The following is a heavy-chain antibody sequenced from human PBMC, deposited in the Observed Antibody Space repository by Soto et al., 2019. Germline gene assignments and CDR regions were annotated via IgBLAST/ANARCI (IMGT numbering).Heavy chain of an antibody. Sequence: QVQLVQSGAEVKKPGASVKVSYKASGYTFTSYGISWVRQAPGQGLEWMGWISAYNGNTNYAQKLQGRVTMTTDTSTSTAYMELRSLRSDDMAVYYCARDPREYDILTVQQRNWFDPWGQGTVVTVSS. CDR1: GYTFTSYG. J-gene: IGHJ5*02. CDR3: ARDPREYDILTVQQRNWFDP. D-gene: IGHD3-9*01. V-gene: IGHV1-18*03. CDR2: ISAYNGNT.